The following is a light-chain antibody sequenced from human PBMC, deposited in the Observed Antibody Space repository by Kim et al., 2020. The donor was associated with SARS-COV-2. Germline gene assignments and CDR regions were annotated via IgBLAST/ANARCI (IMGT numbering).Light chain of an antibody. Sequence: DIQLTQSPSTLSVSVGARVTITCRASENIGSWLAWYQQRPGEAPTLLIYKSSILHSGVPSRFSGSGFGTLFTLTISGLQPDDFATYYCQQYNSPLYTFGQGTKLEI. CDR3: QQYNSPLYT. V-gene: IGKV1-5*03. CDR1: ENIGSW. CDR2: KSS. J-gene: IGKJ2*01.